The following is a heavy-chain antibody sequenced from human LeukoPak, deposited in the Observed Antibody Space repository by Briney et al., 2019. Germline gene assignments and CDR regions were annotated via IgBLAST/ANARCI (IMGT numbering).Heavy chain of an antibody. J-gene: IGHJ6*03. V-gene: IGHV4-59*01. Sequence: SETLSLTCTVSGGSISSYYWSWIRQPPGKGLEWIGYIYYSGSTNYNPSLKSRVTISVDTSKNQFSLKLSSVTAADTAVYYCARVIEGVGTAMVTGNYYYYYYMDVWGKGTTVTVSS. CDR3: ARVIEGVGTAMVTGNYYYYYYMDV. CDR2: IYYSGST. CDR1: GGSISSYY. D-gene: IGHD5-18*01.